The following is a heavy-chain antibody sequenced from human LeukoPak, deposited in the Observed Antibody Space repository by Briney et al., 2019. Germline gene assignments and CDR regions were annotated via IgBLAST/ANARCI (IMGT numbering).Heavy chain of an antibody. CDR1: GFAFTDYD. CDR2: IGKAGET. Sequence: PGGSLRFSCAASGFAFTDYDMHWVRQATGGGLEWVSSIGKAGETYYADSVKGRFTISRENANNHFYLQMNSLRAGNTAVYFCASLGDSIYWGQGTLVTVSS. J-gene: IGHJ4*02. V-gene: IGHV3-13*01. D-gene: IGHD1-26*01. CDR3: ASLGDSIY.